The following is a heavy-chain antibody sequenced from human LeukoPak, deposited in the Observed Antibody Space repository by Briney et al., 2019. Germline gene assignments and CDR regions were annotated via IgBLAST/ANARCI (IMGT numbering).Heavy chain of an antibody. J-gene: IGHJ4*02. CDR1: GFTFSSYW. CDR3: ARGGDGGNYLFSFQIDY. CDR2: INSDGSST. D-gene: IGHD4-23*01. Sequence: GVLRLSCAASGFTFSSYWMHWVRQAPGKGLVWVSRINSDGSSTSYADSVKGRFTISRDNAKNTLYLQMNSLRAEDTAVYYCARGGDGGNYLFSFQIDYWGQGTLVTVSS. V-gene: IGHV3-74*01.